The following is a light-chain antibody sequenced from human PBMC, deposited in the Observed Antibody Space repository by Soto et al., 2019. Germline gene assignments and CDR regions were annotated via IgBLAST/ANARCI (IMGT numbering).Light chain of an antibody. V-gene: IGKV1-39*01. CDR3: QHSYSTPRT. CDR1: QSINTY. CDR2: AAS. Sequence: DIQMTQSPSSLSASVGDRVTITCRASQSINTYLNWYQHKPGKAPKLLIYAASSLQSGVPSRFSGSGSGTDFTLTISSLQPEDFATYYCQHSYSTPRTFGQGTKVEIK. J-gene: IGKJ1*01.